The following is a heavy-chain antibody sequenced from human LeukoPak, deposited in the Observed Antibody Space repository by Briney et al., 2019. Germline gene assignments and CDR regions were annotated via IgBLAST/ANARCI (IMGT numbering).Heavy chain of an antibody. V-gene: IGHV3-23*01. J-gene: IGHJ3*02. CDR1: GFTLSSYA. CDR3: ASSVRSSWDAPNDAFDI. Sequence: GGSLRLSCAASGFTLSSYAMSWVRQAPGKGLEWVSAISDSGNTYHADSVKGRFTISRDNSKNTLYLQMGSLRAEDMAVYYCASSVRSSWDAPNDAFDIWGQGTMVTVSS. CDR2: ISDSGNT. D-gene: IGHD6-13*01.